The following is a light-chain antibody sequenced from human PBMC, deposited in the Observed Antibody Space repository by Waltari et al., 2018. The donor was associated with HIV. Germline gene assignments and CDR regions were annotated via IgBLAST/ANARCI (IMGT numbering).Light chain of an antibody. Sequence: SYELTQPPSVSVSPGQTARHTCPGAALPKQFAYWYQQKPGQAPVLVIYKDSERPSGIPERFSGSSSGTTVTLTISGVQAEDEADYFCQSADSSGTYVVFGGGTKLTVL. J-gene: IGLJ2*01. CDR3: QSADSSGTYVV. CDR2: KDS. V-gene: IGLV3-25*03. CDR1: ALPKQF.